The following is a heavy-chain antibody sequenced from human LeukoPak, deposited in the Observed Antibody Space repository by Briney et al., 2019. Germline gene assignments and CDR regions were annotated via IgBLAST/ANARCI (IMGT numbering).Heavy chain of an antibody. V-gene: IGHV1-46*01. CDR2: INPSGGST. D-gene: IGHD5-12*01. CDR3: ARESHLQIVAWRGWFDP. Sequence: ASVKVSCKASGYTFTSYDINWVRQATGQGLEWMGIINPSGGSTSYAQKFQGRATMTRDMSTSTVYMELSSLRSEDTAVYYCARESHLQIVAWRGWFDPWGQGTLVTVSS. J-gene: IGHJ5*02. CDR1: GYTFTSYD.